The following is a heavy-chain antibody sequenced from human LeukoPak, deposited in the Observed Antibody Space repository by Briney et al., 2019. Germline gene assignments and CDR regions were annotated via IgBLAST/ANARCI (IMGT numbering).Heavy chain of an antibody. D-gene: IGHD6-19*01. V-gene: IGHV1-2*02. CDR1: GYTFTGYY. CDR3: ARVDSSGWYDFVDY. J-gene: IGHJ4*02. Sequence: ASVKVSCKASGYTFTGYYMHWVRQAPGQGLEWMGWINPNSGGTNYAQKFQGRGTMTRETSIRTAYMELSRLRSDDTAVYYCARVDSSGWYDFVDYWGQGTLVTVSS. CDR2: INPNSGGT.